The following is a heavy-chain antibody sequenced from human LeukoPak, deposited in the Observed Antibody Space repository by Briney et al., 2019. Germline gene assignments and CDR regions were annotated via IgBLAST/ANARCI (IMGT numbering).Heavy chain of an antibody. CDR3: AGRYFDYGMDV. V-gene: IGHV3-64*01. CDR1: GFTFSSYA. D-gene: IGHD3-9*01. Sequence: GGSLRLSCAASGFTFSSYAMQWVRQAPGKGLEYVSAISSNGGSTYYANSVKGRFTISRDNSKNALYLQMGSLRAEDMAVYYCAGRYFDYGMDVWGQGTTVTVSS. J-gene: IGHJ6*02. CDR2: ISSNGGST.